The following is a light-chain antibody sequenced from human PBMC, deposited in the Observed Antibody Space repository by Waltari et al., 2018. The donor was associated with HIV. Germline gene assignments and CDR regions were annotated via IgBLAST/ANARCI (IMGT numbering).Light chain of an antibody. V-gene: IGLV3-25*03. CDR2: KDS. CDR1: ALPKQY. Sequence: SYELTQPPSVSVSPGQTARITCSGDALPKQYAYWYQQKAGQAPVLVISKDSERPSGIPERFSGSSSGITVTLTISGVQAEDEANYNCQSADSSGTDLIFGGGTKLTVL. J-gene: IGLJ2*01. CDR3: QSADSSGTDLI.